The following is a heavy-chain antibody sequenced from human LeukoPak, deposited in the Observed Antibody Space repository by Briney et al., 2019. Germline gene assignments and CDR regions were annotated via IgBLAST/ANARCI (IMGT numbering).Heavy chain of an antibody. CDR2: INPSGGST. V-gene: IGHV1-46*01. Sequence: ASVKVSCKASGGTFSSYAISWVRQAPGQGLEWMGIINPSGGSTSYAQKFQGRVTMTRDTSTSTVYMELSSLRSEDTAVYYCAREFGLMVYATRANYFDYWGQGTLVTVSS. CDR3: AREFGLMVYATRANYFDY. CDR1: GGTFSSYA. D-gene: IGHD2-8*01. J-gene: IGHJ4*02.